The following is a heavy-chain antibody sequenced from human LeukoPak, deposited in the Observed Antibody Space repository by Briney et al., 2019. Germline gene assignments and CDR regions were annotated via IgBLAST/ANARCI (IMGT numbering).Heavy chain of an antibody. CDR2: IYGSGGT. V-gene: IGHV4-59*08. J-gene: IGHJ4*02. CDR3: ARRGGHGGSFDY. D-gene: IGHD4-23*01. Sequence: SGALSVTCTVSGGSITSFIWSWVRQPLGKGLGWGGYIYGSGGTNYNPSLKSRVTISVDTSKNQFSLKLTSVTAADTAVYYCARRGGHGGSFDYWGQGTLVTVSS. CDR1: GGSITSFI.